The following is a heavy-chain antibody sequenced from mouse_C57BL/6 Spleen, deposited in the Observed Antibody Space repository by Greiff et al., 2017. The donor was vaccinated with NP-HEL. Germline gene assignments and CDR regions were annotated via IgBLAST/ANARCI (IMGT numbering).Heavy chain of an antibody. CDR3: ARKGGSDY. Sequence: QVHVKQPGAELVKPGASVKLSCKASGYTFTSYWMQWVKQRPGQGLEWIGEIDPSDSYTNYNQKFKGKATLTVDTSSSTAYMQLSSLTSEDSAVYYCARKGGSDYWGQGTTLTVSS. V-gene: IGHV1-50*01. J-gene: IGHJ2*01. CDR1: GYTFTSYW. CDR2: IDPSDSYT.